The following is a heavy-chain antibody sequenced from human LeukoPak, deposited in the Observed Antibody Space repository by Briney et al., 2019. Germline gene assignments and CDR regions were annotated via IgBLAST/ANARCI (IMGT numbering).Heavy chain of an antibody. CDR1: GGTFSSYA. CDR2: INPNSGGT. D-gene: IGHD1-26*01. CDR3: ARGGGSYRYYFDY. J-gene: IGHJ4*02. Sequence: ASVKVSCKASGGTFSSYAISWVRQAPGQGLEWMGWINPNSGGTNYAQKFQGRVTMTRDTSISTAYMELSRLRSDDTAVYYCARGGGSYRYYFDYWGQGTLVTVSS. V-gene: IGHV1-2*02.